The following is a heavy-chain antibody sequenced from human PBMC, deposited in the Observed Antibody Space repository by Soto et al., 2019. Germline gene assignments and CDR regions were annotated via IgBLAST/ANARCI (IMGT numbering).Heavy chain of an antibody. Sequence: SETLSLTCTVSGGSISSYYWSWIRQPPGKGLEWIGYIYYSGSTNYNPSLKSRVTISVDTSKNQFSLKLSSVTAADTAVYYCARASPDDYDFWSGYYIYYMDVWGKGTTVTVSS. CDR3: ARASPDDYDFWSGYYIYYMDV. J-gene: IGHJ6*03. CDR2: IYYSGST. V-gene: IGHV4-59*01. CDR1: GGSISSYY. D-gene: IGHD3-3*01.